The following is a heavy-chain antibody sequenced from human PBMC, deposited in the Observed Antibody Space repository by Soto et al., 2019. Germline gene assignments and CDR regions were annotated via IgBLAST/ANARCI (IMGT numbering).Heavy chain of an antibody. J-gene: IGHJ6*02. CDR2: IYPGDSDT. Sequence: PRQSLKISCKGSGYSFTSFWIGWVRQMPGKGLEWMGIIYPGDSDTRYSPSFQGQVTISADKSITTAYLQWSSLKASDTAMYYCARTAAAGKYYYGVDVWGQGTTVTVSS. CDR1: GYSFTSFW. D-gene: IGHD6-13*01. CDR3: ARTAAAGKYYYGVDV. V-gene: IGHV5-51*01.